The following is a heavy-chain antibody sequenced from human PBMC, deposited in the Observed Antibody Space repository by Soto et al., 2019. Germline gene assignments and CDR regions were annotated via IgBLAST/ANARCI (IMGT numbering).Heavy chain of an antibody. Sequence: PSETLSLTCTVSGGSVSSGYNYWSWIRQSPGKGLEWIGYISGSGSTGYNPSLKNRLTMSVDRSKNQFTLRLTSVTAADTAVYFCATEGGSTYGYFDYWGQGTQVTVSS. CDR1: GGSVSSGYNY. J-gene: IGHJ4*02. V-gene: IGHV4-30-4*01. D-gene: IGHD5-18*01. CDR3: ATEGGSTYGYFDY. CDR2: ISGSGST.